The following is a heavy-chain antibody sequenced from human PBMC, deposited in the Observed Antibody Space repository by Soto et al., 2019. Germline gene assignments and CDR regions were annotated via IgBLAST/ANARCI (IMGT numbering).Heavy chain of an antibody. D-gene: IGHD1-7*01. Sequence: SVTVSCKASGRTFSSYAISWVRQAPGQGLEWMGGIIPIFGTANYAQKFQGRVTITADESTSTAYMELSSLRSEDTAVYYCARESGITGTTHPYYYGMDVWGQGTTVTVSS. J-gene: IGHJ6*02. CDR3: ARESGITGTTHPYYYGMDV. CDR2: IIPIFGTA. CDR1: GRTFSSYA. V-gene: IGHV1-69*13.